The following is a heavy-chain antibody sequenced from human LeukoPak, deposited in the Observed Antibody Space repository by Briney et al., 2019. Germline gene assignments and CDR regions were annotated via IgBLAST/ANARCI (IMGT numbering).Heavy chain of an antibody. J-gene: IGHJ6*03. CDR3: ARGASVVVPWDYYYYMDV. V-gene: IGHV4-59*12. CDR2: MYYSGST. CDR1: GGSISSDY. D-gene: IGHD2-2*01. Sequence: SETQSLTCTVSGGSISSDYWIWIRQPPGKGLEWIGCMYYSGSTNYNPSLKSRVTISVDTSENQFSLKLSSVTAADTAVYYCARGASVVVPWDYYYYMDVWGKGTTVTVSS.